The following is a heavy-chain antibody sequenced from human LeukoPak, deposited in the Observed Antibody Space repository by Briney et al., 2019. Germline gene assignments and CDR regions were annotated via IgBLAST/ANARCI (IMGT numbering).Heavy chain of an antibody. V-gene: IGHV4-61*02. CDR2: IYTSGST. CDR3: GRGVNNCNVDVFDI. Sequence: PSETLSLTCTVSGGSISSGSYYWSWIRQPAGKGLEWIGRIYTSGSTNYNPSLKSRVTISVDTSKKQFSLKLRSVTAADTAVYYCGRGVNNCNVDVFDIWGQGTMVTVSS. D-gene: IGHD1-20*01. CDR1: GGSISSGSYY. J-gene: IGHJ3*02.